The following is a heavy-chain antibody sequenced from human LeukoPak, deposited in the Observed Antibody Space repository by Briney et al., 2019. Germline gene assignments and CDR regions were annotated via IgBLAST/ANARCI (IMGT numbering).Heavy chain of an antibody. CDR3: AAGRPIDY. CDR1: GFTVSSYS. V-gene: IGHV3-21*01. CDR2: ISSSSSYI. Sequence: GGSLRLSCTVSGFTVSSYSMNWVRQAPGKGLEWVSSISSSSSYIYYADSVKGRFTISRDNAKNSLYLQMNSLRAEDTAVYYCAAGRPIDYWGQGTLVTVSS. J-gene: IGHJ4*02.